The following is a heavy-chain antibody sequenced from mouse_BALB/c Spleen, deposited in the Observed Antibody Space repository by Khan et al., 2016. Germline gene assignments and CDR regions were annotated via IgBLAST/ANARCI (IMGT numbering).Heavy chain of an antibody. J-gene: IGHJ2*01. V-gene: IGHV1S81*02. CDR1: GYTFTSYW. CDR3: ARIKKIVATYFDY. CDR2: TNPTNGRT. D-gene: IGHD1-1*01. Sequence: QVRLQQSGAELVKAGASVEMSCKASGYTFTSYWMHWVKQRLGQGLEWFAETNPTNGRTYYNEKFKSKATLTVDKSSSTAYMLLSGPTFEDSAVYYCARIKKIVATYFDYWGQGTTLTVSS.